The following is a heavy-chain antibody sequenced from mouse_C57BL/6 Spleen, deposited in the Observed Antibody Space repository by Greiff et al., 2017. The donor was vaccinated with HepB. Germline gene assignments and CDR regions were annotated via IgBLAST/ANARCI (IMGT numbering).Heavy chain of an antibody. CDR1: GYTFTSYT. CDR2: INPSSGYT. V-gene: IGHV1-4*01. D-gene: IGHD1-1*01. Sequence: VQVVESGAELARPGASVKMSCKASGYTFTSYTMHWVKQRPGQGLEWIGYINPSSGYTKYNQKFKDKATLTADKSSSTAYMQLSSLTSEDSAVYYCARSPPYYYGSLDYWGQGTTLTVSS. CDR3: ARSPPYYYGSLDY. J-gene: IGHJ2*01.